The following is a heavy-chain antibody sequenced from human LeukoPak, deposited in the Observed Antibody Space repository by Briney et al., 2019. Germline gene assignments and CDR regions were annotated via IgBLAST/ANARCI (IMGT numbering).Heavy chain of an antibody. CDR2: IYYSGST. D-gene: IGHD4-23*01. Sequence: SETLSLTCTVSGGSISSSSYYWGWVRQPPGKGLEWIGYIYYSGSTDYNPSLKSRVTISVDTSKNQFSLKLSSVTAADTAVYYCARSPGGAVVPYFDYWGQGTLVTVSS. V-gene: IGHV4-61*05. J-gene: IGHJ4*02. CDR3: ARSPGGAVVPYFDY. CDR1: GGSISSSSYY.